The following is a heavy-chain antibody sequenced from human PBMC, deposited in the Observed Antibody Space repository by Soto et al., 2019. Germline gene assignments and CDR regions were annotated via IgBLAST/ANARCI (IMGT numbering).Heavy chain of an antibody. CDR2: IYYSGST. CDR1: GGSISIDDYY. Sequence: SEPLSLTCTVSGGSISIDDYYWSWIRQPPGKGLEWIGYIYYSGSTNYNPSLKSRVTISVDTSKNQFSLKLSSVTAADTAVYYCARDLQPASSRFVERGMDVWGQGTTVTVSS. CDR3: ARDLQPASSRFVERGMDV. V-gene: IGHV4-61*08. J-gene: IGHJ6*02. D-gene: IGHD6-13*01.